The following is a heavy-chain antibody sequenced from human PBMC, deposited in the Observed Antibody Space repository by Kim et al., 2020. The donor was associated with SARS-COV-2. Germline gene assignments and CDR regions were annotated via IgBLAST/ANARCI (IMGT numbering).Heavy chain of an antibody. CDR2: IYYSGST. D-gene: IGHD2-21*02. CDR1: GGSVSSGSYY. CDR3: ARFVAYCGGDCYSWDY. V-gene: IGHV4-61*01. J-gene: IGHJ4*02. Sequence: SETLSLTCTVSGGSVSSGSYYWSWIRQPPGKGLEWIGYIYYSGSTNYNPSLKSRVTISVDTSKNQFSLKLSSVTAADTAVYYCARFVAYCGGDCYSWDYWGQGTLVTVSS.